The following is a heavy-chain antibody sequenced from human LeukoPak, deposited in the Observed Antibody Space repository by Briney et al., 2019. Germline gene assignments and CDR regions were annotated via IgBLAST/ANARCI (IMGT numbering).Heavy chain of an antibody. Sequence: ASVKVSCKASGYTFTGYYMHWVRQAPGQGLEWMGWINPNSGGTNYAQKLQGRVTMTTDTSTSTAYMELRSLRSDDTAVYYCARVRSRGVNPPFDYWGQGTLVTVSS. V-gene: IGHV1-2*02. CDR2: INPNSGGT. J-gene: IGHJ4*02. CDR1: GYTFTGYY. D-gene: IGHD3-10*01. CDR3: ARVRSRGVNPPFDY.